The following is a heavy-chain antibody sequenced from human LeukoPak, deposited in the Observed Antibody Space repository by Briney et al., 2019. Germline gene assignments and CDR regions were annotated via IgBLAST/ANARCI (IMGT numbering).Heavy chain of an antibody. Sequence: PGGALTLSFAGSGSTFRNYSMHWVRQAPGKGLEWVSYSSNTSSTIYDADSVKGRFNISRDNAKNSLYLQMSSLSAEDTAVYYCARDSTLRNYWGQGTLVTVSS. V-gene: IGHV3-48*01. J-gene: IGHJ4*02. CDR1: GSTFRNYS. D-gene: IGHD3-16*01. CDR2: SSNTSSTI. CDR3: ARDSTLRNY.